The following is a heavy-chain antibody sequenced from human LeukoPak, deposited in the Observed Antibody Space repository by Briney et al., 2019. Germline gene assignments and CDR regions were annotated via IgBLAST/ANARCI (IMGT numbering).Heavy chain of an antibody. CDR2: INPNSGGT. J-gene: IGHJ6*03. CDR3: ARAKYQLRSDIFHYMDV. V-gene: IGHV1-2*02. Sequence: GASVKVSCKASGYTFTDYYMHWVRQAPGQGLEWMGWINPNSGGTNYLQKFQGRVAMTRDTSISTAYIEVSRLKSDDTAVYYCARAKYQLRSDIFHYMDVWGKGTTVTVSS. CDR1: GYTFTDYY. D-gene: IGHD2-2*01.